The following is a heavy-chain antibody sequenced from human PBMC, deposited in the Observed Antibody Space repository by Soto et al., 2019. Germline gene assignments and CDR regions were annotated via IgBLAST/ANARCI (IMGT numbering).Heavy chain of an antibody. V-gene: IGHV3-74*01. J-gene: IGHJ4*02. CDR1: GFTFGKYW. CDR3: TRGGLEPSDF. CDR2: INDYMTTI. D-gene: IGHD1-1*01. Sequence: EVQLVESGGGLVQPGGSLRLSCAASGFTFGKYWMHWVRQAPGKGLVWVSRINDYMTTINYADSVRGRFTISRDNTRNTLFLQMNSLTVEDTAVYYCTRGGLEPSDFWGQGVLFTVSS.